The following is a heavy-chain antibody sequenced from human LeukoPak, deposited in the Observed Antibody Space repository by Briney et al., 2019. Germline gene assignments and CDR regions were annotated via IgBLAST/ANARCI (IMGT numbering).Heavy chain of an antibody. CDR2: MNQDGSAK. D-gene: IGHD3-16*01. J-gene: IGHJ6*02. Sequence: GGSLRPSCAASGFTFSDSWMGWVRQAPGKGLEWVANMNQDGSAKGYVDSVKGRFTISRDNARNSLYLQMSSLRPEDTAVYYCATYTHWVAGDVWGQGTTVTVSS. V-gene: IGHV3-7*01. CDR1: GFTFSDSW. CDR3: ATYTHWVAGDV.